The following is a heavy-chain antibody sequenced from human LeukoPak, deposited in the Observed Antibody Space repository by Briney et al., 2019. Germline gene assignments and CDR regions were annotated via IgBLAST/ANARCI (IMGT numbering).Heavy chain of an antibody. Sequence: SETLSLTCTVSGGSISSYYWSLIRQPPGKGLEWIGYIYYSGSTNYNPSLKSRVTISVDTSKNQFSLKLSSVTAADTAVYYCARVGSSGWYNYFDYWGQGTLVTVSS. CDR1: GGSISSYY. V-gene: IGHV4-59*01. CDR2: IYYSGST. CDR3: ARVGSSGWYNYFDY. J-gene: IGHJ4*02. D-gene: IGHD6-19*01.